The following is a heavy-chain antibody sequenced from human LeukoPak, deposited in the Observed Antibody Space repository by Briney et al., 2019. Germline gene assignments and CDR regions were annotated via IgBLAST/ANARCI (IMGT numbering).Heavy chain of an antibody. CDR3: ASSITIFGVVRYGGFAP. Sequence: SMKVSCNASGCTFSSYAMSWVRQAPGQGLEWMVRIIPIFGTANYAQKFQGRVTITADESTSTAYMELSSLRSEDTAVYYCASSITIFGVVRYGGFAPWGQGTLVTVSS. D-gene: IGHD3-3*01. CDR1: GCTFSSYA. V-gene: IGHV1-69*13. J-gene: IGHJ5*02. CDR2: IIPIFGTA.